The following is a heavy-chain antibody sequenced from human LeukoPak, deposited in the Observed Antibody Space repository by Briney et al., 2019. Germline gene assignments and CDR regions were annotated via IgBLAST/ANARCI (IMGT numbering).Heavy chain of an antibody. D-gene: IGHD3-3*01. CDR3: ARPQFLGYYYGMDV. Sequence: GGSLRLSCAGSGFTFSTYGMHWVRQAPGNGLEWVALIWYDGSNKYYADSVKGRFTISRDNSKNTLYLQMNSLRVEDTAVYYCARPQFLGYYYGMDVWGQGTTVTVSS. J-gene: IGHJ6*02. V-gene: IGHV3-33*01. CDR1: GFTFSTYG. CDR2: IWYDGSNK.